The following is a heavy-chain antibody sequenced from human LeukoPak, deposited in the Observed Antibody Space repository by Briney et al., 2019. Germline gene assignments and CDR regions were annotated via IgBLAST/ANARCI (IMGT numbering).Heavy chain of an antibody. J-gene: IGHJ4*02. Sequence: SETLSLXCTVSGGSISSSSYYWGWIRQPSGKGLEWIGSIYYSGITYYNPSLKSRVTISVDTSKNQFSLKLSSVTAADTAVYYCARHASVGAVTGLDYWGQGTLVTVSS. D-gene: IGHD4-17*01. CDR3: ARHASVGAVTGLDY. V-gene: IGHV4-39*01. CDR2: IYYSGIT. CDR1: GGSISSSSYY.